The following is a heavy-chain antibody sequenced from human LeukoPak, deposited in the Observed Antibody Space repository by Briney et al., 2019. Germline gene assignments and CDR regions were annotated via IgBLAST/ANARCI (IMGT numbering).Heavy chain of an antibody. CDR1: GYTFTTFY. CDR3: AREMEWSQYHVGDY. J-gene: IGHJ4*02. Sequence: ASVKVSCKTSGYTFTTFYMHWVRQAPGQGLEWMGMINCSGGRTAYAQRFQGRVTMTRDTSTSTVYMELSSLRSEDTAVYYCAREMEWSQYHVGDYWGQGTPVTVSS. D-gene: IGHD3-3*01. V-gene: IGHV1-46*01. CDR2: INCSGGRT.